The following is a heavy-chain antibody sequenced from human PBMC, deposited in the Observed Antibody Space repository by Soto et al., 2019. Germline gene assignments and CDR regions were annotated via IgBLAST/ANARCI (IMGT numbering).Heavy chain of an antibody. CDR1: GFTFGNFG. Sequence: QVQLVESGGGVVQPGRSLRLSCAASGFTFGNFGIHWVRQAPGKGLEWVADISSDGSRKFYADSVKGRFTISRDNSKNTLYLHMNSLRTEDTAVYFCARGCSGGTNCFYFDFWGQGILVTVSS. D-gene: IGHD6-13*01. J-gene: IGHJ4*02. CDR2: ISSDGSRK. CDR3: ARGCSGGTNCFYFDF. V-gene: IGHV3-30*03.